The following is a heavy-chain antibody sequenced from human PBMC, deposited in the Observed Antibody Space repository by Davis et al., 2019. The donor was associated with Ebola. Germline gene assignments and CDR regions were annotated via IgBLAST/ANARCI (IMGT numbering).Heavy chain of an antibody. V-gene: IGHV1-69*06. CDR2: VIPIFGTA. CDR3: ARDHGIYTGH. J-gene: IGHJ4*02. D-gene: IGHD3-16*01. Sequence: SVKVSCKASGGTFSSYAISWVRQAPGQGLEWMGGVIPIFGTANYAQKFQGRVTITADKSTSTAYMELRSLRSDDTAVYYCARDHGIYTGHWGQGTLVTISS. CDR1: GGTFSSYA.